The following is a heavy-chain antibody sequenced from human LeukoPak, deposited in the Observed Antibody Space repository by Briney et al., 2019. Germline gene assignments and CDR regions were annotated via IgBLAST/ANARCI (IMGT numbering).Heavy chain of an antibody. CDR3: ARFRGTSSWHQEVFDY. CDR1: GGSISTYN. J-gene: IGHJ4*02. V-gene: IGHV4-59*08. CDR2: ISYNGSP. Sequence: PSETLSLTCSVSGGSISTYNWNWIRQPPGKGLEWIGYISYNGSPDYNPSFKSRVTMSVDTSEGHFSLKLTSLTAADTAVYYCARFRGTSSWHQEVFDYWGQGTLVTVSS. D-gene: IGHD2-2*01.